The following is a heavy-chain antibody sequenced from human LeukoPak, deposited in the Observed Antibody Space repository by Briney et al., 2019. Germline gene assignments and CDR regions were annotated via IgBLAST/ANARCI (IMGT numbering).Heavy chain of an antibody. CDR3: AKGVRIAVAGYIDC. J-gene: IGHJ4*02. V-gene: IGHV3-30*04. CDR2: ISYDGSNK. Sequence: PGGSLTLSCAASGFTFSSYDMHWVRRSSSKGLEWVAAISYDGSNKKYADSVRGQFTISRDNSKNTLNLQINSLRSDDTAVYSCAKGVRIAVAGYIDCWGQGTLVTVSS. CDR1: GFTFSSYD. D-gene: IGHD6-19*01.